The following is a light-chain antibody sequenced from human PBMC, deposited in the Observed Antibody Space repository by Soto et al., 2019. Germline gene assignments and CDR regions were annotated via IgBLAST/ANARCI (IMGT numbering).Light chain of an antibody. CDR1: SSNIGAGYD. CDR2: VNS. V-gene: IGLV1-40*01. J-gene: IGLJ2*01. CDR3: QYYDSSLSAVV. Sequence: QSVLTQPPSVSGAPGQRVTISCTGSSSNIGAGYDVHWYLQLPGTAPKLLIYVNSNRPSGVPDRFSGSKSGTSASLAITGLQAEDEADYYCQYYDSSLSAVVFGGGTKLTVL.